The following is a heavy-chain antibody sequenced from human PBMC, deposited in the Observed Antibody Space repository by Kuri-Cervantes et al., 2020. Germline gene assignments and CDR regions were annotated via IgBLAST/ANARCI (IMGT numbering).Heavy chain of an antibody. CDR2: NYTSGST. CDR1: GGSISSYY. D-gene: IGHD2-2*01. V-gene: IGHV4-4*07. Sequence: SETLSLTCTVSGGSISSYYWSWIRQPAGKGLEWIGRNYTSGSTNYNPSLKSRVTMSVDTSKNQFSLKLSSVTAADTAVYYCARVAGGYCSSTSCYWGYYFDYWGQGTLVTVSS. J-gene: IGHJ4*02. CDR3: ARVAGGYCSSTSCYWGYYFDY.